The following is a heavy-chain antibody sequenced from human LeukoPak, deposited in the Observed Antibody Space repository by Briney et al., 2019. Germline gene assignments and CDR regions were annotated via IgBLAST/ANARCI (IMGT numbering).Heavy chain of an antibody. Sequence: GGSLRLSCAASGFTFSSYWMHWVRQAPGKGLVWVSRLKGDGNTNYADSVKGRFTISRDNAKNTVSLQMNSLRAEDTGVYYCARAPSEIGGYYPEYFRHWGQGTLVTVSS. CDR2: LKGDGNT. CDR1: GFTFSSYW. CDR3: ARAPSEIGGYYPEYFRH. V-gene: IGHV3-74*01. D-gene: IGHD3-22*01. J-gene: IGHJ1*01.